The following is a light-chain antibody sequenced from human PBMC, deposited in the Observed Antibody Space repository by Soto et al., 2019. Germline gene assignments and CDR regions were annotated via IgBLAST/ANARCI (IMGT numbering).Light chain of an antibody. CDR3: QQSYSTPRT. V-gene: IGKV1-39*01. Sequence: IRMTQSPSTLSGSVGDRFTITCRASQSISNYLNWYQQKPGKAPKLLIYAASSLQSGVPSRFSGSRSGTDFTLTISSLQPEDFATYYCQQSYSTPRTFGQGTRLEI. CDR1: QSISNY. J-gene: IGKJ5*01. CDR2: AAS.